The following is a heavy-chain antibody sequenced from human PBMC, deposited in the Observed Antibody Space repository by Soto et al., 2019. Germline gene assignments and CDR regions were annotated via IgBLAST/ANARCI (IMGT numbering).Heavy chain of an antibody. CDR2: INAGNGNT. Sequence: QVQLVQSGAEVKKPGASVKVSCKASGYTFTSYAMHWVRQAPGQRLEWMGWINAGNGNTKYSQKFQGRVTITRDTSASTAYMELSSLRSEDTAVYYCARDHYYDSSGYYYVGHHYYGMDVWGQGTTVTVSS. J-gene: IGHJ6*02. CDR3: ARDHYYDSSGYYYVGHHYYGMDV. D-gene: IGHD3-22*01. V-gene: IGHV1-3*01. CDR1: GYTFTSYA.